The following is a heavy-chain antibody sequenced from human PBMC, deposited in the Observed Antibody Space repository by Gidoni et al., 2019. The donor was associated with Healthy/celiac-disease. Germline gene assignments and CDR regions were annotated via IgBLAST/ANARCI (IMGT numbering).Heavy chain of an antibody. CDR3: ARGVPGSYYNLGWFDP. D-gene: IGHD3-10*01. J-gene: IGHJ5*02. Sequence: STNYNPSLKSRVTISVDTSKNQFSLKLSSVTAADTAVYYCARGVPGSYYNLGWFDPWGQGTLVTVSS. V-gene: IGHV4-59*09. CDR2: ST.